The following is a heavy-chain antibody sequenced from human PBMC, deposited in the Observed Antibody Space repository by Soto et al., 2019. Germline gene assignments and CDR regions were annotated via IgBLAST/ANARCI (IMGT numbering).Heavy chain of an antibody. CDR2: IIPILGIA. Sequence: GASVKVSCKASGGTFSSYTISWVRQAPGQGLEWMGRIIPILGIANYAQKFQGRVTITADKSTSTAYMELSSLRSGDTAVYYCAKIQKHYAFDSSGQGTMVTVAS. J-gene: IGHJ3*02. CDR1: GGTFSSYT. CDR3: AKIQKHYAFDS. V-gene: IGHV1-69*02.